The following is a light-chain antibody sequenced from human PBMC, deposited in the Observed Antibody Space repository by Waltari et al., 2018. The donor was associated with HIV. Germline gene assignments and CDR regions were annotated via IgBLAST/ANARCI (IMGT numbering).Light chain of an antibody. CDR3: QSADSSRTYRV. CDR1: ALPKQY. J-gene: IGLJ3*02. Sequence: SYELTQPPSVSVSPGQTARITCSGDALPKQYAYWYQQQPGQAPVLVIYKDSERPSGIPERFSGSSSWTTVTLTISGVQAEDEADYYCQSADSSRTYRVFGGGTKLTVL. CDR2: KDS. V-gene: IGLV3-25*03.